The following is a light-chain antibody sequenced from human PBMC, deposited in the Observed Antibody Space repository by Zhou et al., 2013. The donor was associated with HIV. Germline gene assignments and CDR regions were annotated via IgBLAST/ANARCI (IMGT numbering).Light chain of an antibody. J-gene: IGKJ1*01. CDR3: QQYGNSPWT. CDR1: QSVRSN. V-gene: IGKV3-15*01. CDR2: DAS. Sequence: EIVMTQSPATLSVSPGERATLSCRASQSVRSNLAWYQQKPGQAPRLLIYDASTRATGIPARFSGSGSGTEFTLTISSLQSEDFVVYYCQQYGNSPWTFGQGTKVEIK.